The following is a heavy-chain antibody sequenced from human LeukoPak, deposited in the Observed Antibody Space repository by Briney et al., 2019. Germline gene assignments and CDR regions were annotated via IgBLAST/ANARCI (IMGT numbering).Heavy chain of an antibody. D-gene: IGHD4-17*01. CDR2: IRYDGSNK. CDR3: AKEQDYGDPYNWFDP. Sequence: PGGSLRLSCAASGFTFSSYGMHWVRQAPGKGLEWVAFIRYDGSNKYYADSVKGRFTISRDNSKNTLYLQMNSLRAEDTAVYYCAKEQDYGDPYNWFDPWGQGTLVTVSS. CDR1: GFTFSSYG. J-gene: IGHJ5*02. V-gene: IGHV3-30*02.